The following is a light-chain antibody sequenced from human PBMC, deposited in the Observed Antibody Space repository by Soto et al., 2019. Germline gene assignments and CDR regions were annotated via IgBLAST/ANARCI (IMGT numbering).Light chain of an antibody. CDR3: PRYDSLPPT. Sequence: DIQMTQSPSSLSASVGDRVTITCQASHDIKKYLNWYQEKPGKAPKLLIYDASNLQTGVPSRFSGSGSGTHFTFTIRSLKPEDIATYYCPRYDSLPPTFGQGTRLDIK. J-gene: IGKJ5*01. V-gene: IGKV1-33*01. CDR2: DAS. CDR1: HDIKKY.